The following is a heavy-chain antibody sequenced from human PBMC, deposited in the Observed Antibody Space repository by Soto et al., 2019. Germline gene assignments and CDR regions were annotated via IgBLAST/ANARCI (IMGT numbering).Heavy chain of an antibody. V-gene: IGHV1-46*01. D-gene: IGHD3-10*01. CDR1: GYTFTSSY. J-gene: IGHJ6*02. CDR3: ARENPFYYYGSGSIYYYYYGMDV. Sequence: ASVKVSCKASGYTFTSSYMHWVRQAPGQGLEWMGIINPSGGSTSYAQKFQGRVTMTRDTSTSTVYMELSSLRSEDTAVYYCARENPFYYYGSGSIYYYYYGMDVWGQGTTVTVSS. CDR2: INPSGGST.